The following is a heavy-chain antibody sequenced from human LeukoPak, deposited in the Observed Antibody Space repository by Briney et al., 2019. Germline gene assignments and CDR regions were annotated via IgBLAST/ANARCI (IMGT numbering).Heavy chain of an antibody. CDR1: GSSFTTYW. Sequence: KAGEPLHFSGKAAGSSFTTYWSSGVRQLPGKGLEWMGIIYPGDVDTNYSTSFQGEATISTDRSINHAYLQWISLKATATALYYWAIQGILPILHWGQGTLVTVSS. D-gene: IGHD2-15*01. V-gene: IGHV5-51*02. CDR2: IYPGDVDT. J-gene: IGHJ4*02. CDR3: AIQGILPILH.